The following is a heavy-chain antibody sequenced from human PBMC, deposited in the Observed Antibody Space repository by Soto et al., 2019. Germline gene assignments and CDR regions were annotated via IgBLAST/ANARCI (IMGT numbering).Heavy chain of an antibody. V-gene: IGHV3-30-3*01. J-gene: IGHJ5*02. D-gene: IGHD3-22*01. Sequence: QVQLVESGGGVVQPGRSLRLSCAASGFTFSSYAMHWVRQAPGKGLEWVAVISYDGSNKYYADSVKGRFTISRDNSXTXXYLQMNSLRAEDTAVYYCARGGYYDSSGYPNWFDPWGQGTLVTVSS. CDR3: ARGGYYDSSGYPNWFDP. CDR2: ISYDGSNK. CDR1: GFTFSSYA.